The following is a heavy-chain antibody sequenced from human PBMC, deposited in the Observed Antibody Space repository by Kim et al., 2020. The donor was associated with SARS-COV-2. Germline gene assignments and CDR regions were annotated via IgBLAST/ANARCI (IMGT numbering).Heavy chain of an antibody. J-gene: IGHJ4*02. V-gene: IGHV4-39*01. CDR1: GGSISSSSYY. CDR3: ARHLRGTMIVGVITCLNHSDS. CDR2: IYYSGST. D-gene: IGHD3-22*01. Sequence: SETLSLTCTVSGGSISSSSYYWGWIRQPPGKGLEWIGSIYYSGSTYYNPSLKSRVTISVDTSKNQFSLKLSSVTAADTAVYYCARHLRGTMIVGVITCLNHSDSWGQGTLVTVSS.